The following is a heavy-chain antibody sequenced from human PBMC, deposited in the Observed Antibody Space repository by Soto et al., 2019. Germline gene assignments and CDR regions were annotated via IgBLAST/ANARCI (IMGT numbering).Heavy chain of an antibody. V-gene: IGHV3-21*01. D-gene: IGHD5-12*01. CDR3: ARDIRGSGYDRVYYYYYGMEV. Sequence: PGGSLRLSCAASGFTFSSYSMNWVRQAPGKGLEWVSSISSSSSYIYYADSVKGRFTISRDNAKNSLYLQMNSLRAEDTAVYYCARDIRGSGYDRVYYYYYGMEVGGQGTTVTVSS. J-gene: IGHJ6*02. CDR2: ISSSSSYI. CDR1: GFTFSSYS.